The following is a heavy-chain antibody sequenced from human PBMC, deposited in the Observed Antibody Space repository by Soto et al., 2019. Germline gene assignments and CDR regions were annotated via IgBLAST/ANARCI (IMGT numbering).Heavy chain of an antibody. D-gene: IGHD3-3*01. CDR2: INPNSGGT. CDR1: GYTFTGYY. J-gene: IGHJ3*02. V-gene: IGHV1-2*04. Sequence: ASVKVSCKASGYTFTGYYMHWVRQAPGQGLEWMGWINPNSGGTNYAQKFQGWVTMTRDTSISTAYMELSRLRSDDTAVYYCARGLIFGVPGAFDIWGQGTMVTVSS. CDR3: ARGLIFGVPGAFDI.